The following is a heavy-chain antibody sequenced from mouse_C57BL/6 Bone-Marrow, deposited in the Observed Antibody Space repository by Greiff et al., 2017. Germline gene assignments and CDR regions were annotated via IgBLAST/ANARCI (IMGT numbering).Heavy chain of an antibody. CDR2: INPNNGGT. D-gene: IGHD1-1*01. J-gene: IGHJ3*01. V-gene: IGHV1-22*01. CDR3: ARRYYASFAY. Sequence: EVKLMESGPELVKPGASVKMSCKASGYTFTDYNMHWVKQSHGKSLEWIGYINPNNGGTSYNQKFKGKATLTVNKSSSTAYMELRSLTSEDSAVYYCARRYYASFAYWGQGTLVTVSA. CDR1: GYTFTDYN.